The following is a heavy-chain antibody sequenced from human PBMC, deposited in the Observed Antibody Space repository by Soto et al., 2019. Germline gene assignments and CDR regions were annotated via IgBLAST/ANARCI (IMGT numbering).Heavy chain of an antibody. D-gene: IGHD2-21*02. CDR1: GYPFTDYF. J-gene: IGHJ4*02. Sequence: GASVKVSCKTSGYPFTDYFIHWVRQAPGQGLEWMGIISLYHHSTSYAQKFQGRLTVTADTSTTTVYMDLSSLTSEDSAVYWCARELYSCGGDCPYYMDYWGQGTLVTV. CDR3: ARELYSCGGDCPYYMDY. V-gene: IGHV1-46*01. CDR2: ISLYHHST.